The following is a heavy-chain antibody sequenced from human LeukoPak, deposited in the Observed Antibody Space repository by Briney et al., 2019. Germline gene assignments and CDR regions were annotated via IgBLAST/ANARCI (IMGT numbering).Heavy chain of an antibody. CDR1: GYTFTSYY. CDR2: INPSGGST. D-gene: IGHD6-19*01. V-gene: IGHV1-46*01. CDR3: ARGRYNSGWYPDYFDY. J-gene: IGHJ4*02. Sequence: ASVKVSCKASGYTFTSYYMHWVRQAPGQGLEWMGIINPSGGSTSYAQKFQGRVTMTRDTSTSTVYMELSSLRSEDTAVYHCARGRYNSGWYPDYFDYWGQGTLVTVSS.